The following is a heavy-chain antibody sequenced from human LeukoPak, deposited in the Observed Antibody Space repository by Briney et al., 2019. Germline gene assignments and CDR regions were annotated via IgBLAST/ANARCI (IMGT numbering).Heavy chain of an antibody. Sequence: GASVKVSCKASGYTFNTYGISWVRRAPGQGLEWMGWISTYNGDTSYVQNLQGRVTMTTDTSTSTAYMELMSLRSDDTAVYYCLRDAQRPRLTPDYWGQGTLVTVSS. D-gene: IGHD6-25*01. J-gene: IGHJ4*02. V-gene: IGHV1-18*01. CDR3: LRDAQRPRLTPDY. CDR1: GYTFNTYG. CDR2: ISTYNGDT.